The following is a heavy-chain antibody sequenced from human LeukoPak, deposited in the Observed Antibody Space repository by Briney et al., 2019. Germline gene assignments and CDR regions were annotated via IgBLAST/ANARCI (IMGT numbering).Heavy chain of an antibody. Sequence: SVTLSLTCSVSGDSISSRGYYWGWMRQHPGEGLGWIGFISHSGTTYYNPSLKSPATTSVGTPDTHSSLKVISVPDADTAMYYCARSTGGAAAADFDPWGQGILVTVSS. D-gene: IGHD6-13*01. CDR1: GDSISSRGYY. V-gene: IGHV4-31*01. J-gene: IGHJ5*02. CDR3: ARSTGGAAAADFDP. CDR2: ISHSGTT.